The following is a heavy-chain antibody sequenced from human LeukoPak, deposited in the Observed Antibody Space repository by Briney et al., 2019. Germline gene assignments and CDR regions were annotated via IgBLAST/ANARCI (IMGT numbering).Heavy chain of an antibody. V-gene: IGHV4-30-4*01. CDR3: ARGGGNYYFDY. CDR1: GGSISSGDYY. J-gene: IGHJ4*02. Sequence: PSETLSLTCTVFGGSISSGDYYWSWIREPPGKGLEWIVYIYYSGSTYYNPSLKSRVTISVDTSKNQFSLKLSSVTAADTAVYYCARGGGNYYFDYWGQGTLVTVSS. D-gene: IGHD1-7*01. CDR2: IYYSGST.